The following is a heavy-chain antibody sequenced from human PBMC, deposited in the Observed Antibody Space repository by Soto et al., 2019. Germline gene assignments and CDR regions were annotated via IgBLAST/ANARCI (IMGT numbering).Heavy chain of an antibody. V-gene: IGHV4-39*01. CDR2: IYYSGST. J-gene: IGHJ4*02. Sequence: SETLSLTCTVSGGSISSSSYYWGWIRQPPGKGLEWIGSIYYSGSTYYNPSLKSRVTISVDTSKNQFSLKLSSVTAADTAVYYCARFSPPFDYWGQGTLVTAPQ. CDR3: ARFSPPFDY. CDR1: GGSISSSSYY.